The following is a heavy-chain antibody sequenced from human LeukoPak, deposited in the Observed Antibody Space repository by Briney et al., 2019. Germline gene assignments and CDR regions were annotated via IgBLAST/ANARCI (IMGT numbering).Heavy chain of an antibody. CDR2: IYYSGST. V-gene: IGHV4-39*01. CDR3: AKVGDYDSSGYYYQTLYYFDY. D-gene: IGHD3-22*01. J-gene: IGHJ4*02. CDR1: GGSISSSSYY. Sequence: SETLSLTCTVSGGSISSSSYYWGWIRQPPGKGLEWIGSIYYSGSTYYNPSLKSRVTISVDTSKNQFSLKLSSVTAADTAVYYCAKVGDYDSSGYYYQTLYYFDYWGQGTLVTVSS.